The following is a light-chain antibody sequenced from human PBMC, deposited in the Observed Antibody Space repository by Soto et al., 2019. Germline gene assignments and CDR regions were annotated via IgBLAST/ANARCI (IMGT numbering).Light chain of an antibody. V-gene: IGLV1-47*01. Sequence: QSGLTQPPSASGTPGQRVTISCSGSSSNIESNYVYWYQQLPGTAPKLLIYRNNQRPSGVPDRFSGSKSGTSASLAISGLRSEDEANYYCAAWDDSLSGVVFGGGTKVTVL. CDR3: AAWDDSLSGVV. CDR2: RNN. CDR1: SSNIESNY. J-gene: IGLJ3*02.